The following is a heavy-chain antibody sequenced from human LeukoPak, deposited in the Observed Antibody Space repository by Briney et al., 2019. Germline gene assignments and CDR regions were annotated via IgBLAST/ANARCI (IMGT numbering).Heavy chain of an antibody. Sequence: PGGSLRLSCAASGFTFSSYAMSWVRQAPGKGLEWVSAISGSSGSTYYADSVKGRFTISRDNSKNTLYLQMNSLRAEDTAVYYCAKDRGSGGSCRDYWGQGTLVTVSS. J-gene: IGHJ4*02. CDR1: GFTFSSYA. CDR3: AKDRGSGGSCRDY. CDR2: ISGSSGST. D-gene: IGHD2-15*01. V-gene: IGHV3-23*01.